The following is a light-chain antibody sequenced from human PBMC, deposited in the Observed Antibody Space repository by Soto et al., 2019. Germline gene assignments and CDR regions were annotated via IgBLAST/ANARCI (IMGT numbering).Light chain of an antibody. CDR3: QQYGSSPQT. CDR2: DAS. V-gene: IGKV1-5*01. J-gene: IGKJ1*01. Sequence: DIQMTQSPSSLSASVVDRVTITCRASQSISTWLAWYQQKPGKAPKFLIYDASTLESGVPSRFSGSGSGTDFTLTISRLEPEDFAVYYCQQYGSSPQTCGQGTKGDIK. CDR1: QSISTW.